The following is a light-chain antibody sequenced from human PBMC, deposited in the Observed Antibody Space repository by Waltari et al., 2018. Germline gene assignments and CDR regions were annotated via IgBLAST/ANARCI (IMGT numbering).Light chain of an antibody. Sequence: VTITCRASQSISSWLAWYQQKPGKAPKLLIYKASSLESGGTSRFSGSGARAEFTLTISSLQPDDFATYYCQQYPRTLGQGTKVEIK. V-gene: IGKV1-5*03. CDR2: KAS. CDR3: QQYPRT. J-gene: IGKJ1*01. CDR1: QSISSW.